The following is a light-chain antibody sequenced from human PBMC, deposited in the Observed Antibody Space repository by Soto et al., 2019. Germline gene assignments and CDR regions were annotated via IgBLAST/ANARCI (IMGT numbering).Light chain of an antibody. V-gene: IGKV2-28*01. CDR1: QSLLNRDGYTH. J-gene: IGKJ4*01. Sequence: DIVMTQSPLSLPVTPGEPASISCRSSQSLLNRDGYTHLNWFLQKPGQSPQLLIYLGSIQASGVADRFSGSGSGTDFTLEISRVEAEDVGVYYCMQALQTPLTFGGGTRVEIK. CDR2: LGS. CDR3: MQALQTPLT.